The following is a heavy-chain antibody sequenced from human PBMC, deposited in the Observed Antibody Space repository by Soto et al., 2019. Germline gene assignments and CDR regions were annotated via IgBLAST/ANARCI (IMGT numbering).Heavy chain of an antibody. CDR3: VRVPCPMYYAMDA. CDR1: GFIFSGYI. V-gene: IGHV3-21*01. Sequence: PGGSLRLSCAASGFIFSGYIFNWVRQAPGKGLEWISSITNSGGDIYYADSVRGRFTISRDNAKSTLYLEMNSLRADDTAVYYCVRVPCPMYYAMDAWGQGTMVTVSS. J-gene: IGHJ6*02. D-gene: IGHD2-8*01. CDR2: ITNSGGDI.